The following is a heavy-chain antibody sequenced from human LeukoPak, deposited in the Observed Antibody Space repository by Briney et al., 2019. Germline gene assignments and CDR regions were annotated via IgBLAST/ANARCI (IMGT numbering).Heavy chain of an antibody. J-gene: IGHJ5*02. CDR2: ISGSGGST. V-gene: IGHV3-23*01. Sequence: GGSLRLSCAASGFTFSSYGMSWVRQAPGKGLEWVSAISGSGGSTYYADSVKGRFTISRDNSKNTLYLQMNSLRAEDTAVYYCARDYYYGSGSYFWFDPWGQGTLVTVSS. D-gene: IGHD3-10*01. CDR1: GFTFSSYG. CDR3: ARDYYYGSGSYFWFDP.